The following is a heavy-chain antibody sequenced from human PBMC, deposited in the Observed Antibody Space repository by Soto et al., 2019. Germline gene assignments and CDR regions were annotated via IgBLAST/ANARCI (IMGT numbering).Heavy chain of an antibody. V-gene: IGHV3-21*01. J-gene: IGHJ6*02. CDR2: LSSSSSYI. D-gene: IGHD2-2*01. Sequence: GGSLRLSCAASGFTFSSYSMNWVRQAPGKRLEWVASLSSSSSYIYYADSVKGRFTISRDNAKNSLYLQMNSLRAEDTAVYYCARGGWDIVVVPAAPTPYYYYGMDVWGQGTTVTVSS. CDR1: GFTFSSYS. CDR3: ARGGWDIVVVPAAPTPYYYYGMDV.